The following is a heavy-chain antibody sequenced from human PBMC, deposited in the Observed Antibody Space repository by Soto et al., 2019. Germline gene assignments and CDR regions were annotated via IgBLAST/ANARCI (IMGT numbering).Heavy chain of an antibody. CDR3: ARPGRQVAGDYADFQD. D-gene: IGHD2-15*01. CDR1: NYVFTDFY. V-gene: IGHV1-2*02. J-gene: IGHJ1*01. Sequence: QVQLVQSGAEVKKPGASVTVSCEASNYVFTDFYIHWVRQAPGQGPEWMGWVNPNSGATKYAQNFQGRVTMTRVTSTNKAYMALRSLKSSETAVYFCARPGRQVAGDYADFQDWGQGTLVAVSA. CDR2: VNPNSGAT.